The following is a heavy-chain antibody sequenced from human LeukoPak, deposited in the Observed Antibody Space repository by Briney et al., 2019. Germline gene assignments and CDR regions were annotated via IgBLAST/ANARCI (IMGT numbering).Heavy chain of an antibody. CDR2: TYYRSKWYN. V-gene: IGHV6-1*01. CDR1: GDSVSSNSAA. D-gene: IGHD3-10*01. J-gene: IGHJ3*02. Sequence: SQTLSLTCAISGDSVSSNSAAWNWIRQSPSRGLEWLGRTYYRSKWYNDYAVSVKSRITINPDTSKNQFSLQLNSVTPEDTAAYYCARGPYITMVRGDAFDIWGQGTMVTVSS. CDR3: ARGPYITMVRGDAFDI.